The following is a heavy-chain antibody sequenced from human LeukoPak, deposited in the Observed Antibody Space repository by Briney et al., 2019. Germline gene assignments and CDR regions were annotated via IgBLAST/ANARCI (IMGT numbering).Heavy chain of an antibody. Sequence: QSGGSLRLSCAASGLTFSSYWMSWVRQAPGRGLEWVANIKQDGSEKYYVDSVKGRFTISRDNAKNSLYLQMNSLRAEDTAVYYCARGITMVRGAYYFDYWGQGTLVTVSS. CDR3: ARGITMVRGAYYFDY. D-gene: IGHD3-10*01. CDR2: IKQDGSEK. CDR1: GLTFSSYW. V-gene: IGHV3-7*01. J-gene: IGHJ4*02.